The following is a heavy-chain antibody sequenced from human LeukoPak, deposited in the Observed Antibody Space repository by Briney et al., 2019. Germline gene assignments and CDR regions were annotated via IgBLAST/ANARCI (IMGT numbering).Heavy chain of an antibody. CDR2: INHSGST. V-gene: IGHV4-34*01. J-gene: IGHJ4*02. D-gene: IGHD6-13*01. CDR3: ARPKGIAAAGKVLRRFDY. Sequence: SETLSLTCAVYGGSFSGYYWSWIRQPPGKGLEWIGEINHSGSTNYNPSLKSRVTISVDTSKNQFSLKLSSVTAADTAVYYCARPKGIAAAGKVLRRFDYWGQGTLVTVSS. CDR1: GGSFSGYY.